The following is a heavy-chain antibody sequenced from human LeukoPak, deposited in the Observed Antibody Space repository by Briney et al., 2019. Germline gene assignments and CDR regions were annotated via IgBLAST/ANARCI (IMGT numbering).Heavy chain of an antibody. CDR2: INWIGDTT. CDR1: GFTFDDYG. CDR3: ATNPPGRTYLQD. D-gene: IGHD1-1*01. Sequence: GGSLRLSCAASGFTFDDYGMTWVRQVPGKGQEWIAEINWIGDTTRYGDSVKGRFTISRDNAKNYLDLQINSLRVEDTAFYYCATNPPGRTYLQDWGQGTLVTVSS. V-gene: IGHV3-20*04. J-gene: IGHJ1*01.